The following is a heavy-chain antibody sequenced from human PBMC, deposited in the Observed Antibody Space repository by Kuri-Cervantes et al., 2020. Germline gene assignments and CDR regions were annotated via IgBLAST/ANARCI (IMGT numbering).Heavy chain of an antibody. CDR2: IKQDGSEK. Sequence: GESLKISCAASGFTFSSYWMSWVRQAPGKGLEWVANIKQDGSEKYYVDSVKGRFTISRDNSKNTLHLQVNSLRAEDTAVYYCAKESPYTSSRYYYMDVWGKGTTVTVSS. D-gene: IGHD4-11*01. J-gene: IGHJ6*03. V-gene: IGHV3-7*03. CDR1: GFTFSSYW. CDR3: AKESPYTSSRYYYMDV.